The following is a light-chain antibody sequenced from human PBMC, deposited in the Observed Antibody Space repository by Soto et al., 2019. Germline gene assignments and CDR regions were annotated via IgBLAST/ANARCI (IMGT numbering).Light chain of an antibody. J-gene: IGKJ1*01. CDR3: QQYNSYWT. CDR1: QSISSW. CDR2: DAS. V-gene: IGKV1-5*01. Sequence: DIQMTQSPSTLSASVGDRVTITCRASQSISSWLAWYQQKPGKAPKLLIYDASSLENGVPSRFSGSGSGTEFTLTIISLQPDDFATYYCQQYNSYWTFGQGTKVEIK.